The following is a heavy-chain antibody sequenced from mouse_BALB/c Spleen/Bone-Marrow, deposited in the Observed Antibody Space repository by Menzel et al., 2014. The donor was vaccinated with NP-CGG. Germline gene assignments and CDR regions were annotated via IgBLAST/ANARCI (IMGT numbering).Heavy chain of an antibody. D-gene: IGHD2-4*01. CDR2: IWGDGST. Sequence: VKLVESGPGLVAPSQSLSLTCTVSGFSFTGYGVSWVRQPPGKGLEWLGMIWGDGSTDYNSALKSRLSISKDNSKSQVFLKANSLQTEDTARYYCARDSCLITRALDYWGQGPPATISS. J-gene: IGHJ4*01. CDR1: GFSFTGYG. CDR3: ARDSCLITRALDY. V-gene: IGHV2-6-7*01.